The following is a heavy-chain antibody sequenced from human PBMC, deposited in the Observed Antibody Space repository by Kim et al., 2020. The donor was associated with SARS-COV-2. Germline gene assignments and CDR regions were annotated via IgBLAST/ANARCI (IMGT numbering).Heavy chain of an antibody. CDR3: ARAPRWERLGYFDY. J-gene: IGHJ4*02. V-gene: IGHV3-30*01. Sequence: ASVKGRFTTARENSKKNVYLQMNGLRTEDTAMFYCARAPRWERLGYFDYWGQGTLVTVSS. D-gene: IGHD1-1*01.